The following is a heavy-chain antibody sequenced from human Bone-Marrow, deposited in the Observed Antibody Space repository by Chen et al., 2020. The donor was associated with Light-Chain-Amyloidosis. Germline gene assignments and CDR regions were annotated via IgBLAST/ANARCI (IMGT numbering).Heavy chain of an antibody. D-gene: IGHD3-22*01. CDR3: ARGPWDYDSSGYPVIDAFDI. J-gene: IGHJ3*02. CDR2: IFGAA. Sequence: QVQLVQSGAEVKKPGSSVKVSCKTSGVSFSSFAISWVRQAPGQGLEWMGGIFGAANYAQKFQGRVTITADESTSTAYMELSSLRSEDTAVYYCARGPWDYDSSGYPVIDAFDIWGQGTMVTVSS. CDR1: GVSFSSFA. V-gene: IGHV1-69*01.